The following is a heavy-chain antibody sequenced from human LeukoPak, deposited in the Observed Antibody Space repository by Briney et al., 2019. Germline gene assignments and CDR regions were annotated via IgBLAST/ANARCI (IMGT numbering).Heavy chain of an antibody. Sequence: GGSLRLSCAASGFTVSSKYMSWVRQAPGKGLEWVSVIYSDGSTYYADSVKGRFTISRDNAKNSLYLQMNSLRAEDTAVYYCARVLSRSTPDYWGQGTLVTVSS. CDR3: ARVLSRSTPDY. J-gene: IGHJ4*02. CDR2: IYSDGST. CDR1: GFTVSSKY. V-gene: IGHV3-53*01.